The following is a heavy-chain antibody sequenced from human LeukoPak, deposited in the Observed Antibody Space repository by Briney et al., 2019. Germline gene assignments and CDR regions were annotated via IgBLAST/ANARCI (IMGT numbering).Heavy chain of an antibody. V-gene: IGHV1-8*02. CDR3: ARFLDYMDV. J-gene: IGHJ6*03. CDR1: GYTFTSYG. CDR2: MNPNSGNT. Sequence: ASVKVSCKASGYTFTSYGISWVRQAPGQGLEWMGWMNPNSGNTGYAQKFQGRVTMTRNTSISTAYMELSSLRSEDTAVYYCARFLDYMDVWGKGTTVTISS.